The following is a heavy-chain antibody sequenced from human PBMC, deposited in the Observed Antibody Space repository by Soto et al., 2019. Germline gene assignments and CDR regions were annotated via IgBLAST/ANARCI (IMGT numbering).Heavy chain of an antibody. Sequence: GGSLRLSCTVSGFTFSNAWITWVRQAPGKGLEWVGRIKIKTDDGTTDYAAPVKGRFTISRDDSRNTLHLQMNSLKTEDTAVYYCTTDSSSWAYYYYYGMDVWGQGTTVTVSS. V-gene: IGHV3-15*01. J-gene: IGHJ6*02. CDR3: TTDSSSWAYYYYYGMDV. D-gene: IGHD2-2*01. CDR2: IKIKTDDGTT. CDR1: GFTFSNAW.